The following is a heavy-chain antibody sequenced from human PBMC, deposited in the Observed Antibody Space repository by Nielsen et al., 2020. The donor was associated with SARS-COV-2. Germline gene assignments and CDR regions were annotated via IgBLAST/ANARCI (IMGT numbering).Heavy chain of an antibody. V-gene: IGHV3-9*01. D-gene: IGHD3-22*01. Sequence: GGSLRLSCAASGFTFDDYAMHWVRQAPGKGLEWVSGISWNSGSIGYADSEKGRFTISRDNAKNSLYLQMNSLRAEDTALYYCAKDDGPTYYYDSSGLRGWGQGTLVTVSS. J-gene: IGHJ4*02. CDR3: AKDDGPTYYYDSSGLRG. CDR1: GFTFDDYA. CDR2: ISWNSGSI.